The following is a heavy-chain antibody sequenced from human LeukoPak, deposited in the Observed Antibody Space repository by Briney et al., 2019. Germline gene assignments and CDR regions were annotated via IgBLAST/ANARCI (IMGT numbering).Heavy chain of an antibody. J-gene: IGHJ5*02. CDR1: GGSIRSYY. CDR2: IYYSGST. D-gene: IGHD1-26*01. V-gene: IGHV4-59*01. Sequence: ETLSLTCTVSGGSIRSYYWSWIRQPPGKGLEWIGYIYYSGSTNYNPSLKSRVTISVDTSKNQFSLKLSSVTAADTAVYYCARDRRQLLSNWFDPWGQGTLVTVSS. CDR3: ARDRRQLLSNWFDP.